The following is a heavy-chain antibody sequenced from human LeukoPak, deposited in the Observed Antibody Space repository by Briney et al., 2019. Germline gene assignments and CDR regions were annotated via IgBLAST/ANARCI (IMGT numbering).Heavy chain of an antibody. Sequence: SETLSLTCTVFGGSISSYYWSWIRQPPGKGLEWIGYIYYSGSTNYNPSLKSRVTISVDTSKNQFSLKLSSVTAADTAVYYCARLSGYYGSGIDYWGQGTLVTVSS. D-gene: IGHD3-10*01. CDR2: IYYSGST. CDR3: ARLSGYYGSGIDY. CDR1: GGSISSYY. J-gene: IGHJ4*02. V-gene: IGHV4-59*01.